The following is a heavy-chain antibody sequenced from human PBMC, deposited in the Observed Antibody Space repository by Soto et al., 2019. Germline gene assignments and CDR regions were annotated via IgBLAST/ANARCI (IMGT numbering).Heavy chain of an antibody. V-gene: IGHV4-31*03. D-gene: IGHD4-17*01. CDR3: ARGAAVTTFDY. CDR2: IYYSGST. J-gene: IGHJ4*02. CDR1: GGSISSGGYY. Sequence: QVQLQESGPGLVKPSQTLSLTCTVSGGSISSGGYYWSWIRQHPGKGLEWIGYIYYSGSTYYNPSPKSRVTLSVDPSKNQFSLKLSSVTAADTAVYHCARGAAVTTFDYWGQGTLVTVSS.